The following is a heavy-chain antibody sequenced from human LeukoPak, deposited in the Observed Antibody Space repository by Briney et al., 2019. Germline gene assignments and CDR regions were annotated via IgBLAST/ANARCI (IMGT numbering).Heavy chain of an antibody. Sequence: GESLKISCQGSGYSFTSYWIGWVRQMPGKGLEWMGIIYPGDSDTRYSPSFQGQVTISADKSISTAYLQWSSLKASDTAMYYCARRDHYFDSSGYPLYAFDIWGQGTMVTVSS. D-gene: IGHD3-22*01. CDR2: IYPGDSDT. CDR1: GYSFTSYW. J-gene: IGHJ3*02. CDR3: ARRDHYFDSSGYPLYAFDI. V-gene: IGHV5-51*01.